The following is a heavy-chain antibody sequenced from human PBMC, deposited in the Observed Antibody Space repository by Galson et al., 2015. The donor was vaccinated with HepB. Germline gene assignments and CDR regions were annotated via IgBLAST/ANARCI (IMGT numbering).Heavy chain of an antibody. CDR2: IRSKAYGGTT. Sequence: SLRLSCAASGFTFGDYAMSWFRQAPGKGLEWVGFIRSKAYGGTTEYAASVKGRFTISRDDSKSIAYLQMNSLKTEDTAVYYCTRESMVRGVPFDYWGQGTLVTVSS. V-gene: IGHV3-49*03. CDR3: TRESMVRGVPFDY. J-gene: IGHJ4*02. D-gene: IGHD3-10*01. CDR1: GFTFGDYA.